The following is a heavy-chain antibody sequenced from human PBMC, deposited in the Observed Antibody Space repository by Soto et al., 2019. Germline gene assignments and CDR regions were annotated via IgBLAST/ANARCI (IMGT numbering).Heavy chain of an antibody. CDR1: GYTFTSYF. CDR2: INPSDGTT. Sequence: GASVKVSCKASGYTFTSYFMQWVRQAPGQGLEWVGIINPSDGTTSYAQKFQGRVTVTRDTSTSTVYMDLSSLRSEDTAVYYCETSLQLRKGWAFDYWGQGTLVTVS. V-gene: IGHV1-46*01. D-gene: IGHD1-7*01. CDR3: ETSLQLRKGWAFDY. J-gene: IGHJ4*02.